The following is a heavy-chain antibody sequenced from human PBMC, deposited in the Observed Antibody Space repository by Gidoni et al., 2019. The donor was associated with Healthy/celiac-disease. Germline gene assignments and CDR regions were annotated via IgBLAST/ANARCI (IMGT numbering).Heavy chain of an antibody. CDR1: GCTFSGYG. J-gene: IGHJ4*02. D-gene: IGHD2-15*01. V-gene: IGHV3-33*01. CDR3: ARDKDAHGFDY. CDR2: IWYDGSNK. Sequence: QVQLVESGGGVVEPGRSLRLSCPASGCTFSGYGLHWVRQAPGKGLGGVAVIWYDGSNKYYADSVKGRFTISRDNSKNTLYLQMNSLRAEDTAVYYCARDKDAHGFDYWGQGTLVTVSS.